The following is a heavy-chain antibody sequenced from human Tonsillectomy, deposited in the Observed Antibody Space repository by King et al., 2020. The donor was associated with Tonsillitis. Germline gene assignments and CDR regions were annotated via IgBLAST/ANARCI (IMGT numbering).Heavy chain of an antibody. CDR3: AKCSSSWPRARDYYYYGMDV. CDR1: GFTFDDYA. D-gene: IGHD6-13*01. CDR2: ISWNSGSI. Sequence: VQLVESGGGLVQPGRSLRLSCAASGFTFDDYAMHWVRHAPGKGLEWVSDISWNSGSIGYADSVKGRFTISRDNAKNSLYLQMNSLRAEDTALYYCAKCSSSWPRARDYYYYGMDVWGQGTTVTVSS. V-gene: IGHV3-9*01. J-gene: IGHJ6*02.